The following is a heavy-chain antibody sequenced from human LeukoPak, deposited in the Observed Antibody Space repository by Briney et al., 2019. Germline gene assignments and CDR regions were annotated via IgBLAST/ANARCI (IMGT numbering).Heavy chain of an antibody. CDR3: AREVGSGYISSWYRIAYCYGMDV. Sequence: ASVKVSFKASGYTFTSYGISWVRQAPGQAREWMGWISAYNGNTNYAQKLQGRVTTTTDTSTSTAYMELRRMRSDDAAVYYCAREVGSGYISSWYRIAYCYGMDVWRQGTTVTVSS. J-gene: IGHJ6*01. D-gene: IGHD6-13*01. CDR2: ISAYNGNT. CDR1: GYTFTSYG. V-gene: IGHV1-18*01.